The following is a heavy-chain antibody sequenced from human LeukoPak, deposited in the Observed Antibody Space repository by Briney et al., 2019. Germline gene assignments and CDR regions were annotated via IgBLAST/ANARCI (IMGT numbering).Heavy chain of an antibody. Sequence: GGSLRLSCAASGFTFSSYGMHWVRQAPGKGLEWVAFIRYDGSNKDYADSVKGRFTISRDNSKNTLYLQMNSLRAEDTAVYYCAREGPRIAAAGTMDYWGQGTLVTVSS. J-gene: IGHJ4*02. CDR3: AREGPRIAAAGTMDY. D-gene: IGHD6-13*01. CDR1: GFTFSSYG. CDR2: IRYDGSNK. V-gene: IGHV3-30*02.